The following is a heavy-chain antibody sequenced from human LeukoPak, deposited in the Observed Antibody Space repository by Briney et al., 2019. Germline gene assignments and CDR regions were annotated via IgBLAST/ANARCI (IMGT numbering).Heavy chain of an antibody. V-gene: IGHV1-69*05. D-gene: IGHD4-23*01. Sequence: SVTASCLPSARTSSSFVTTWERHPPGQGLEWMGGIIPIFGTANYAQKFQGRVTITTDESTSTAYMELSSLRSEDTAVYYCARSPGTVVTREFDYWGQGTLVTVSS. CDR2: IIPIFGTA. CDR3: ARSPGTVVTREFDY. CDR1: ARTSSSFV. J-gene: IGHJ4*02.